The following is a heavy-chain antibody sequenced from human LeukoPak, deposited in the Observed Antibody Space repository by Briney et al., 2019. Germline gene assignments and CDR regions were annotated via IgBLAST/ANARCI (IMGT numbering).Heavy chain of an antibody. CDR1: GFTFNKYW. J-gene: IGHJ4*02. V-gene: IGHV3-7*04. CDR3: VKEGRGYTYN. D-gene: IGHD5-18*01. CDR2: IRQDGREK. Sequence: PGGSLRLSCATSGFTFNKYWMSWVRQAPGKGLEWVANIRQDGREKYYLDSVRGRFTVSRDNSKNTLYLQMSSLRAEDTAVYYCVKEGRGYTYNWGQGTLVTVSS.